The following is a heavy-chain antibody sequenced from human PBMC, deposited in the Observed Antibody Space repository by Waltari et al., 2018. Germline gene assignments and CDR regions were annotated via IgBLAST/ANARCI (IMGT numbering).Heavy chain of an antibody. CDR3: AREFDSSGYYYRAA. Sequence: QVQLQESGPRLVKPSATLSLTCTVSGDSLSDYYWSWIRQPAGKGLEWIGRIDPSGTTNYNPSLKSRVTMSGDTSKNQFSLRLRSVTVADTAVYYCAREFDSSGYYYRAAWGQGALVTVSS. CDR2: IDPSGTT. V-gene: IGHV4-4*07. J-gene: IGHJ5*02. CDR1: GDSLSDYY. D-gene: IGHD3-22*01.